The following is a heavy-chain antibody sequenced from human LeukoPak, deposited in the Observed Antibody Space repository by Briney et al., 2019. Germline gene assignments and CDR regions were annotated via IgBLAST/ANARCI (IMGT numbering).Heavy chain of an antibody. Sequence: GGSLRLSCAASGFTFSSYWMSWVRQAPGKGLEWVANIKQDGSEKYYVDSVKGRFTISRDNSKNTLYLQMNSLRAEDTAVYYCASDTAMVPLFDYWGQGTLVTVSS. CDR2: IKQDGSEK. J-gene: IGHJ4*02. CDR1: GFTFSSYW. CDR3: ASDTAMVPLFDY. V-gene: IGHV3-7*03. D-gene: IGHD5-18*01.